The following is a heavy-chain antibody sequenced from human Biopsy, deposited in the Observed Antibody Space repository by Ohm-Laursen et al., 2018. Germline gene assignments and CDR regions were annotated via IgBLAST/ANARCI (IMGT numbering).Heavy chain of an antibody. CDR3: ARATNSTGWPYYYFYGMDV. CDR2: IYSNGNT. J-gene: IGHJ6*02. V-gene: IGHV4-4*07. Sequence: TLSLTCTVSGGSISGHFWSWVRQPAGKGLEWIGRIYSNGNTNYNPSLKSRVSMSVDTSKNHFSLNLTSVTAAGTAVYYCARATNSTGWPYYYFYGMDVWGQGTTVTVSS. CDR1: GGSISGHF. D-gene: IGHD2/OR15-2a*01.